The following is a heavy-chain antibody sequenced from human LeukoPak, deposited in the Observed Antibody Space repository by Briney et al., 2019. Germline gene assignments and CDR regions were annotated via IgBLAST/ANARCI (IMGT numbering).Heavy chain of an antibody. Sequence: SETLSLTCTVSGGSISSYYWSWIQQPPGKGLEWIGYIYYSGSTNYNPSLKSRVTISVDTSKNQFSLKLSSVTAADTAVYYCARLRYFDWLFPYYFDFWGQGTLVTVSS. J-gene: IGHJ4*02. CDR2: IYYSGST. CDR3: ARLRYFDWLFPYYFDF. D-gene: IGHD3-9*01. V-gene: IGHV4-59*01. CDR1: GGSISSYY.